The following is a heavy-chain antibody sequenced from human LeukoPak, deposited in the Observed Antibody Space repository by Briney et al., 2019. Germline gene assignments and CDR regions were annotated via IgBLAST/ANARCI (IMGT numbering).Heavy chain of an antibody. J-gene: IGHJ6*02. CDR3: ARDAVRGNYGMDV. Sequence: SETLSLTCTVSGGSISSGGYYWSWIRQHPGKGLEWIGYIYYSGSTYYNPSLKSRVTISVDTSKNQFSLKLSSVTAADTAVYYCARDAVRGNYGMDVWGQGTTVTVSS. CDR2: IYYSGST. V-gene: IGHV4-31*03. CDR1: GGSISSGGYY. D-gene: IGHD3-10*01.